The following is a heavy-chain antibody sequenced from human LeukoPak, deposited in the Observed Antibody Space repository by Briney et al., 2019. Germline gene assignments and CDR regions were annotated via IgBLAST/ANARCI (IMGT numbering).Heavy chain of an antibody. CDR2: MNPNSGNT. J-gene: IGHJ6*03. CDR3: ARGRRHRSSSSKADSSYYYYMDV. CDR1: GYTFTSYD. D-gene: IGHD6-6*01. V-gene: IGHV1-8*01. Sequence: ASVKVSCKASGYTFTSYDINWVRQATGQGLEWMGWMNPNSGNTGYAQKFQGRVTMTRNTSISTAYMELSSLRSEDTAVYYCARGRRHRSSSSKADSSYYYYMDVWGKGTTVTVSS.